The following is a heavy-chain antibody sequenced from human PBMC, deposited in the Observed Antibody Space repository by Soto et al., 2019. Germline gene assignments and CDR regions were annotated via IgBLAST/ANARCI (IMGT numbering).Heavy chain of an antibody. V-gene: IGHV2-5*02. CDR2: IYWDDDK. CDR1: GFSLRNSGVG. J-gene: IGHJ4*02. Sequence: QITLKESGPTLVKPTQTLTLTCTFSGFSLRNSGVGVGWIRQPPGKALEWLALIYWDDDKRYSPSLKSRLTITQDISKNQVVLTMTNMDPVDTATYYCAHLTTGGFYFDYWGQGTLVTVSS. D-gene: IGHD4-17*01. CDR3: AHLTTGGFYFDY.